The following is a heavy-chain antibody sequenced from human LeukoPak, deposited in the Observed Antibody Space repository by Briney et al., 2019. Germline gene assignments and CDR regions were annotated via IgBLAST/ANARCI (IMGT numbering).Heavy chain of an antibody. V-gene: IGHV5-51*01. CDR1: GYIFTSYW. CDR2: IHPGDSDT. J-gene: IGHJ4*02. Sequence: GESLKISCKASGYIFTSYWIVWVRQMPGEGLEWMGVIHPGDSDTRYSPSFQGQVTISADKSISTAYLQWSSLKASDTAMYYCARRLVRGVIDYWGQGTLVTVSS. CDR3: ARRLVRGVIDY. D-gene: IGHD3-10*01.